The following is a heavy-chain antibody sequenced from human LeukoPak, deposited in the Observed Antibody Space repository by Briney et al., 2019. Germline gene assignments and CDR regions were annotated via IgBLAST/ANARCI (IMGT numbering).Heavy chain of an antibody. CDR2: ISAYNGNT. CDR3: ARDRDYDILTAEDY. J-gene: IGHJ4*02. Sequence: ASVKVSCKASGYTFTSYGISWVRQAPGQGLEWMGWISAYNGNTNYAQKLQGRVTMTTVTSTSTAYMELRSLRSGDTAVYYCARDRDYDILTAEDYWGQGTLVTVSS. D-gene: IGHD3-9*01. CDR1: GYTFTSYG. V-gene: IGHV1-18*01.